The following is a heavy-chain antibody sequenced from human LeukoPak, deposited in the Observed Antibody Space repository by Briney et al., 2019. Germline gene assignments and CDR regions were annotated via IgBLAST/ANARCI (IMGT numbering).Heavy chain of an antibody. CDR3: AKWGDYDVLTGYYVPDY. Sequence: GGSLRLSCAASGFTFSNYSMSWVRQAPGKGLEWVSAILGSGGSTYYADSVKGRFTVSRDNSKSTLYLQMNSLRAEDTALYYCAKWGDYDVLTGYYVPDYWGQGTLVTVSS. CDR2: ILGSGGST. CDR1: GFTFSNYS. V-gene: IGHV3-23*01. D-gene: IGHD3-9*01. J-gene: IGHJ4*02.